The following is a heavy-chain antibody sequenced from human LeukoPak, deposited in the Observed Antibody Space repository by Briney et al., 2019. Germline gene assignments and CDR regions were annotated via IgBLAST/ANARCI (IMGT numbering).Heavy chain of an antibody. CDR1: GYSFTSYW. CDR2: IYPAESDS. D-gene: IGHD2-2*01. Sequence: GESLKISCKGSGYSFTSYWIGWVRQMPGKGLEWMGIIYPAESDSRYSPSFQGQVTISADKSISTAYLQWSSLKASDTAMYYCARRHSGYCSSTSCYGYGMDVWGQGTTVTVSS. V-gene: IGHV5-51*01. CDR3: ARRHSGYCSSTSCYGYGMDV. J-gene: IGHJ6*02.